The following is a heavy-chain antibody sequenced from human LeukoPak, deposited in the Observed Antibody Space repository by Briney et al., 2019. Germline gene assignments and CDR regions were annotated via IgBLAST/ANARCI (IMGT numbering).Heavy chain of an antibody. J-gene: IGHJ5*02. D-gene: IGHD4-17*01. CDR2: ISGSGGST. V-gene: IGHV3-23*01. Sequence: PGGSLRLSCAASGFTFSNYGMNWVRQAPGKGLDWVSAISGSGGSTYYAGSVKGRFTISRDNSKNTLYLQMNSLRAEDTAVYYCAKEPYDYGDYDWFDPWGQGTLVTVSS. CDR3: AKEPYDYGDYDWFDP. CDR1: GFTFSNYG.